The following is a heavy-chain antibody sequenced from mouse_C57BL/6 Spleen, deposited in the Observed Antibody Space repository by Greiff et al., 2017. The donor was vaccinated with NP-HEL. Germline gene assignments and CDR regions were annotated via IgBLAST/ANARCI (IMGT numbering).Heavy chain of an antibody. D-gene: IGHD1-1*01. CDR3: ARHEDEDYYGSRGYFDV. V-gene: IGHV1-62-2*01. CDR2: FYPGSGSI. J-gene: IGHJ1*03. CDR1: GYTFTEYT. Sequence: QVQLQQSGAELVKPGASVKLSCKASGYTFTEYTIHWVKQRSGQGLEWIGWFYPGSGSIKYNEKFKGKATLTADKSSSSVYMELSRLTSEDSAVYFFARHEDEDYYGSRGYFDVWGTGTTVTVSS.